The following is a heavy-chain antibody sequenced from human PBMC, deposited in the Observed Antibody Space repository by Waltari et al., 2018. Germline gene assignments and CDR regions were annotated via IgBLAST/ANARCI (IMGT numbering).Heavy chain of an antibody. Sequence: QVQLQESGPGLVKPSETLSLTCTVSGGSISSYYWSWIRQPPGKGLEWIGYIYYSGTTNYNPSLKRRVTISVDTSKNQFSLKLSSVTAADTAVYYCARDGLMTTVKGDYYYGMDVWGQGTTVTVSS. CDR2: IYYSGTT. D-gene: IGHD4-4*01. CDR1: GGSISSYY. V-gene: IGHV4-59*01. CDR3: ARDGLMTTVKGDYYYGMDV. J-gene: IGHJ6*02.